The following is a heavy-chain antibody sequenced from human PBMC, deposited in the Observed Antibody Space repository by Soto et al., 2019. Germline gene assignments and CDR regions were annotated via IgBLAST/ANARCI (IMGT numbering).Heavy chain of an antibody. J-gene: IGHJ6*02. D-gene: IGHD6-6*01. CDR3: AVEYSSSFRGYYYGMDV. V-gene: IGHV4-31*03. Sequence: PSETLSLTCTVSGGSISSGGYYWSWIRQHPGKGLEWIGYIYYSGSTYYNPSLKSRVTISVDTSKNQFSLKLSSVTAADTAVYYCAVEYSSSFRGYYYGMDVWGQGTTVTVSS. CDR2: IYYSGST. CDR1: GGSISSGGYY.